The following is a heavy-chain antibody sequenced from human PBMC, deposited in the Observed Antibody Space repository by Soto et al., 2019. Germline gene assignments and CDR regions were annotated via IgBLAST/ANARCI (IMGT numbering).Heavy chain of an antibody. Sequence: GASVKVSCKASGYTFTGYYMHWVRQAPGQGLEWMGWINPNSGGTNYAQKFQGRVTMTRDTSISTAYMELSRLRSDDTAVYYCARIGGGNYYDSSGYLYWGQGTLVTVSS. V-gene: IGHV1-2*02. CDR1: GYTFTGYY. CDR2: INPNSGGT. D-gene: IGHD3-22*01. CDR3: ARIGGGNYYDSSGYLY. J-gene: IGHJ4*02.